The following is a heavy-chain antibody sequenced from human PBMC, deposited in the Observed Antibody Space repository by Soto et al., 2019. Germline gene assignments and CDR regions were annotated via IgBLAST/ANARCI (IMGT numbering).Heavy chain of an antibody. CDR2: IWYDGSNK. Sequence: GGSLRLSCAASGFTFSSYGMHWVRQAPGKGLEWVAVIWYDGSNKYYADSVRGRFTISRDNSKNTLYLQMNSLRAEDTAVYYCARDPAHYYDSSGYPQAPFDYWGQGTLVTVSS. D-gene: IGHD3-22*01. V-gene: IGHV3-33*01. CDR1: GFTFSSYG. CDR3: ARDPAHYYDSSGYPQAPFDY. J-gene: IGHJ4*02.